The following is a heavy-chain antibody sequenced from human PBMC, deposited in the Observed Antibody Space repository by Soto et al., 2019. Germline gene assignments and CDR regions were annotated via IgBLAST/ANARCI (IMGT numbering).Heavy chain of an antibody. D-gene: IGHD3-10*01. CDR3: ARALRGMSYKH. V-gene: IGHV1-18*01. CDR1: GYTFTSYG. J-gene: IGHJ4*02. Sequence: QVQLVQSGPEVKKPGASVKVSCKTSGYTFTSYGVIWLRQAPGQGLEWVGWISGYNGNTNYADKVQGRVTMTTDTSTNTAYMELRSLRSDDTAVYYCARALRGMSYKHWGQGTLVTVSS. CDR2: ISGYNGNT.